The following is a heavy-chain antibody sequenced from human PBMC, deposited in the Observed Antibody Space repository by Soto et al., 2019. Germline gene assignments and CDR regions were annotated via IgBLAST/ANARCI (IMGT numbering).Heavy chain of an antibody. CDR2: IKEDGSEK. J-gene: IGHJ4*02. CDR3: VRTGWNPPDY. V-gene: IGHV3-7*01. Sequence: EVQLVESGGGLVQPGGSLRLSCAVSGFTFNRHWMSWVRQTPGKGLEWVASIKEDGSEKSYVDSVKGRFTISRDNAKNSLFLQMNSLRVEGTAVYDCVRTGWNPPDYWGQGTLVTVS. CDR1: GFTFNRHW. D-gene: IGHD1-1*01.